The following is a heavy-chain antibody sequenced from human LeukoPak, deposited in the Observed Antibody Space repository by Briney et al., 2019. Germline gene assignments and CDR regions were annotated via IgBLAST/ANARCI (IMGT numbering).Heavy chain of an antibody. CDR1: GGSISSYY. CDR3: ARGVALWAQN. Sequence: SETLSLTCTVSGGSISSYYWSWIRQPPGKGLGWIGYIYYSGSTNYNPSLKSRVTISVDTSKNQFSLKLSSVTAADTAVYYCARGVALWAQNWGQGTLVTVSS. V-gene: IGHV4-59*01. D-gene: IGHD5-18*01. CDR2: IYYSGST. J-gene: IGHJ4*02.